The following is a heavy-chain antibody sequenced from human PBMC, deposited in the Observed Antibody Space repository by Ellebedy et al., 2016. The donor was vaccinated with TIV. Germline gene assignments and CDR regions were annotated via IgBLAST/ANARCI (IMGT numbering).Heavy chain of an antibody. J-gene: IGHJ4*01. V-gene: IGHV3-21*01. CDR2: VNNVSTYM. D-gene: IGHD5-18*01. CDR3: ARDFDTAPMKTIFDY. Sequence: GESLKISCAVSGFPFSNYNMNWIRQAPGKGLEWVSSVNNVSTYMLYADSVKGRFTVSSDNAKNSLYLQMNNLRAEDTAVYYCARDFDTAPMKTIFDYWGHGTLVTVSS. CDR1: GFPFSNYN.